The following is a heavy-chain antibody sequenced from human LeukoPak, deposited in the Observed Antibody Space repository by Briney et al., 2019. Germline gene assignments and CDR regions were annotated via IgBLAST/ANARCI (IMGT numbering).Heavy chain of an antibody. CDR3: ARENYRYNWNDVADY. CDR2: ISYDGSNK. D-gene: IGHD1-1*01. J-gene: IGHJ4*02. Sequence: GGSLRLSCAASGFTFSRYAMHWVRQAPGKGLEWVAVISYDGSNKYYADSVKGRFSISRDNSKNTLYLQMNSLRAEDTAVYYCARENYRYNWNDVADYWGQGTLVTVSS. CDR1: GFTFSRYA. V-gene: IGHV3-30-3*01.